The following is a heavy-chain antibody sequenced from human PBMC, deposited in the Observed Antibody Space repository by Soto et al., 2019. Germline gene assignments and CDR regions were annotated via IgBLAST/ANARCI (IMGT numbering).Heavy chain of an antibody. Sequence: EVQLLESGGGLVQPGGSLRLSCAASGFTFSSYAMSWVRQAPGKGLEWVSAISGSGGSTYYADSVKGRFTISRDNSKXXXXXXXXXXXXXXXXXXXXXXXXXXXNPSYWGQGTLVTVSS. CDR2: ISGSGGST. CDR1: GFTFSSYA. V-gene: IGHV3-23*01. CDR3: XXXXXXXNPSY. J-gene: IGHJ4*02.